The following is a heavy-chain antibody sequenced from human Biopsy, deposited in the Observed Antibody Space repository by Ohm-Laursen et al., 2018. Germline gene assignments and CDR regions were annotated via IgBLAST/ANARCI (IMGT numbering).Heavy chain of an antibody. Sequence: GASVKVSCKASGYTFTDYGVSWVRQAPGQGLEWMGWITTYNGNTNYAQKVQGRVTMTTDTSTSTAYMELRSLRSDDTAVYYCARDRGYYYYYGMDVWGQGTTVTVS. V-gene: IGHV1-18*01. CDR3: ARDRGYYYYYGMDV. D-gene: IGHD3-10*01. CDR2: ITTYNGNT. J-gene: IGHJ6*02. CDR1: GYTFTDYG.